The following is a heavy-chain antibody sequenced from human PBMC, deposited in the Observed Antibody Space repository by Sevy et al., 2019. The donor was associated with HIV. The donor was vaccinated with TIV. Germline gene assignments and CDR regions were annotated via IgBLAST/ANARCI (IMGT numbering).Heavy chain of an antibody. D-gene: IGHD3-10*01. J-gene: IGHJ5*02. V-gene: IGHV1-18*04. CDR2: IGAYNGNK. CDR3: ARLSTRRGQFNWFDP. CDR1: GYTFSSYG. Sequence: ASVKVSCKASGYTFSSYGISWVRQAPGQGLEWMGWIGAYNGNKNYSQKFQGRVTLTTDTSTSTAYMDLTSLRSDDTAVYYCARLSTRRGQFNWFDPWGQRTLVTVSS.